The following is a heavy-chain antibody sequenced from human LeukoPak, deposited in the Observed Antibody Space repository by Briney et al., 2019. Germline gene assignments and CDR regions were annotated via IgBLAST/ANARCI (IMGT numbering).Heavy chain of an antibody. CDR2: INPSAGGT. Sequence: ASVKVSCKASGYTFTGYYIHWVRQAPGQGLEWMGWINPSAGGTNYAQKFQGRVTMTRDASINTAYMEMSGLRSDDTAVYYCAREFYYDSSAYPDFDYWGQGTLVTVPS. CDR3: AREFYYDSSAYPDFDY. V-gene: IGHV1-2*02. CDR1: GYTFTGYY. D-gene: IGHD3-22*01. J-gene: IGHJ4*02.